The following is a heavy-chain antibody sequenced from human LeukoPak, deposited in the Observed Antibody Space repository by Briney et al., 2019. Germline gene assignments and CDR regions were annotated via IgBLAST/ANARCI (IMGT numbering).Heavy chain of an antibody. V-gene: IGHV3-30-3*01. J-gene: IGHJ3*02. CDR1: GLTLSSYA. CDR2: ISYVGSNK. CDR3: ARDGSGDYGDFLDAFDI. D-gene: IGHD4-17*01. Sequence: PGRSLRLSCAASGLTLSSYAMHWVRQAPGKGLEWVAVISYVGSNKYYADSVKGRFTISRDTSKNTLYLQMNSLRAEDTAVYYCARDGSGDYGDFLDAFDIWGQGTMVTVSS.